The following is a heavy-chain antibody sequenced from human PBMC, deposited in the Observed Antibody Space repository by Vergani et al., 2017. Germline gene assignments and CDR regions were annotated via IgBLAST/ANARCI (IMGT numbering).Heavy chain of an antibody. V-gene: IGHV3-7*01. CDR2: IKQDGSEK. CDR3: ASSFVGVRFVEWLPYPAEYFQH. Sequence: EVQLVESGGGLVQPGGSLRLSCAASGFTFSSYWMSWVRQAPGKGLEWVANIKQDGSEKYYVDYVKGRFTISRDNAKNSLYLQMNSLRAEDTAVYYCASSFVGVRFVEWLPYPAEYFQHWGQGTLVTVSS. D-gene: IGHD3-3*01. CDR1: GFTFSSYW. J-gene: IGHJ1*01.